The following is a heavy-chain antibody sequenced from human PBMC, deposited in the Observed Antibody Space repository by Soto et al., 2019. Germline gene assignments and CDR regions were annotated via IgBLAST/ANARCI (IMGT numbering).Heavy chain of an antibody. Sequence: GGSLRLSCSASEFTFSSYAMHWVRQAPGKGLEWVAGISYDGGHKFYGDSVRGRLTISRDSSKTTVFLQMNRLRPEDTAAYYCARVKTDYSNPRGPFFFYGMDVWGQGTTVTVS. V-gene: IGHV3-30-3*01. CDR3: ARVKTDYSNPRGPFFFYGMDV. CDR2: ISYDGGHK. J-gene: IGHJ6*02. CDR1: EFTFSSYA. D-gene: IGHD4-4*01.